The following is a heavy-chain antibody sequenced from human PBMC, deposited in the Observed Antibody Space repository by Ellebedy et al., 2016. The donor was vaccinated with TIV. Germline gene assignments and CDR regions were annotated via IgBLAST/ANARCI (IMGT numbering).Heavy chain of an antibody. CDR2: IHYSGGT. D-gene: IGHD4-23*01. CDR3: ARNDPWMVTDSQAFDI. J-gene: IGHJ3*02. CDR1: GASVNRSVYY. Sequence: MPGGSLRLSCSVSGASVNRSVYYWGWIRQPPGKGLEWIGSIHYSGGTDYNPSLKSRVTISVDTSKNQFSLKLKSVTAADTAVYYCARNDPWMVTDSQAFDIWGQGTMVTVSS. V-gene: IGHV4-39*07.